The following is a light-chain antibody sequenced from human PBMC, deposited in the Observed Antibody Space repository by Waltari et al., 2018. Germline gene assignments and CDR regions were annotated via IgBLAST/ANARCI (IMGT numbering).Light chain of an antibody. Sequence: IVLTQSPGSLSLSPGERATLSCRASQSVSNNYLAWYQQRPGQAPRLLIYGASNRATGIPDRFSGSGSGTDFTLTISRLEPEDFAVYYCQQYGQSPWTFGQGTKVEIK. CDR2: GAS. V-gene: IGKV3-20*01. CDR3: QQYGQSPWT. J-gene: IGKJ1*01. CDR1: QSVSNNY.